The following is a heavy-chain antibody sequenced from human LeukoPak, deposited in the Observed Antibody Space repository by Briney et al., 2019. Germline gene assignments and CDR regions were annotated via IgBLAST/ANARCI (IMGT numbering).Heavy chain of an antibody. J-gene: IGHJ6*03. CDR2: IYPGDSDT. D-gene: IGHD2-21*02. CDR3: GRMVTDYYYYMDV. CDR1: GYSFTSYW. V-gene: IGHV5-51*01. Sequence: GESLKISCKGSGYSFTSYWIGWVRQMPGKGLEWMGIIYPGDSDTRYSPSFQGQVTISVDKSISTAYLQWSSLKASDTAIYYCGRMVTDYYYYMDVWGKGTTVTISS.